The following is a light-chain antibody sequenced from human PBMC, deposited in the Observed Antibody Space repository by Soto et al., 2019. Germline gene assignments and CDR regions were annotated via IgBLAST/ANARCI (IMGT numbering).Light chain of an antibody. V-gene: IGLV2-14*01. CDR1: STDVGGYEY. J-gene: IGLJ1*01. CDR2: DVS. CDR3: SSYTSSSTNV. Sequence: QSALTQPASVSGSPGQSITISCTGTSTDVGGYEYVSWFQQHPGKAPKLMIYDVSSRPSGVSNRFSGSKSGNTASLTISGLQAEDEADYYCSSYTSSSTNVFGTGTKVTVL.